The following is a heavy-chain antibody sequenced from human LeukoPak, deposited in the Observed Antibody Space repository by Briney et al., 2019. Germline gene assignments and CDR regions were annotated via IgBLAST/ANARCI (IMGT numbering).Heavy chain of an antibody. CDR2: IYPDDSDT. CDR1: GYSFPNHW. J-gene: IGHJ4*02. Sequence: GESLKISCQGSGYSFPNHWIGWVRQMPGKGLEWMGIIYPDDSDTRYSPSFQGQVTISVDKSISTAYLQWSSLKASDTAMYYCARRAVDHYYFDYWGQGTLVTVSS. CDR3: ARRAVDHYYFDY. V-gene: IGHV5-51*01.